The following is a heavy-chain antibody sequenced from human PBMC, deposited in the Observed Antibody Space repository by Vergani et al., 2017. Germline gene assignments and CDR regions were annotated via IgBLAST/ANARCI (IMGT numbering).Heavy chain of an antibody. CDR3: ARYRYYYYGMDV. CDR2: IYYSGST. CDR1: GASIRSSNYY. J-gene: IGHJ6*02. V-gene: IGHV4-39*01. Sequence: QLQLQESGPGLVKPSATLSLTCSVSGASIRSSNYYWGWIRQPPGKGLEWIASIYYSGSTYYNPSLKSRVTISVDTSKNQFSLKLSSVTAADTAVYFCARYRYYYYGMDVWGQGTTVTVSS.